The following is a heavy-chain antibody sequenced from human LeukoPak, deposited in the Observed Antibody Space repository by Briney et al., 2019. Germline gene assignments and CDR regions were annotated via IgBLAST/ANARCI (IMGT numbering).Heavy chain of an antibody. D-gene: IGHD6-13*01. Sequence: ASVKVSCKASGYTFTSYYMHWVRQAPRQGLEWMGIINPSGGSTSYAQKFQGRVTMTRDTSTSTVYMELSSLRSEDTAVYYCARDGSASSSWYSNYFDYWGQGTLVTVSS. CDR2: INPSGGST. J-gene: IGHJ4*02. CDR3: ARDGSASSSWYSNYFDY. CDR1: GYTFTSYY. V-gene: IGHV1-46*01.